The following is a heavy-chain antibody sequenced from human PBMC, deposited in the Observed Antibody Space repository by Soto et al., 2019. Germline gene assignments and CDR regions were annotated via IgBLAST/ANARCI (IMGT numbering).Heavy chain of an antibody. Sequence: SETLSLTCTVSGGSISSSSYYWGWIRQPPGKGLEWIGSIYYSGSTYYNPSLKSRVTISVDTSKSQFSLKLSSVTAADTAVYYCSRTLTYYYGSGSYNFDYWGQGTLVTVSS. V-gene: IGHV4-39*01. CDR2: IYYSGST. D-gene: IGHD3-10*01. CDR1: GGSISSSSYY. CDR3: SRTLTYYYGSGSYNFDY. J-gene: IGHJ4*02.